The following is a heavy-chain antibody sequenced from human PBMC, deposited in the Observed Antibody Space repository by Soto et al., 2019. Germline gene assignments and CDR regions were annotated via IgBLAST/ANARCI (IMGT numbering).Heavy chain of an antibody. D-gene: IGHD1-26*01. V-gene: IGHV4-31*03. CDR3: ARRVGWGARTWGEYYFDY. CDR2: IYYSGST. J-gene: IGHJ4*02. Sequence: TLSLTCTVSGGSISSGGYYWSWIRQHPGKGLEWIGYIYYSGSTYYNPSLKSRVTISVDTSKNQFSLKLSSVTAADTAVYYCARRVGWGARTWGEYYFDYWGQGTLVTVSS. CDR1: GGSISSGGYY.